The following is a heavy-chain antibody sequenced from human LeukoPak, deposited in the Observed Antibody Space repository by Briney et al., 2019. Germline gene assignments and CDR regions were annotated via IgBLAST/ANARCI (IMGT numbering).Heavy chain of an antibody. Sequence: GGSLRLSCAASGFTFRTYAMNWVRQAPGKGLEWVAFIRYDGSNKYYADSVKGRFTISRDNSKNTLYLQMNSLRAEDTAVYYCAKGPGPWFDPWGQGTLVTVSS. CDR2: IRYDGSNK. CDR1: GFTFRTYA. CDR3: AKGPGPWFDP. V-gene: IGHV3-30*02. J-gene: IGHJ5*02.